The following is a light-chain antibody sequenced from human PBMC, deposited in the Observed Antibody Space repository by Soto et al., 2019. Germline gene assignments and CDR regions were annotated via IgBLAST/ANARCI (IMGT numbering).Light chain of an antibody. CDR2: LGS. V-gene: IGKV2-28*01. Sequence: DIVMTQSPLSLPVTPGEPASISCRSSQSLLHSNGYNYLDWYLQKPGQSPQLLIYLGSNRASGVPDRFSGSGSGTDFTLKISRVEAEDVGVYYCMQARQTLTITLGQATRLEIK. CDR1: QSLLHSNGYNY. CDR3: MQARQTLTIT. J-gene: IGKJ5*01.